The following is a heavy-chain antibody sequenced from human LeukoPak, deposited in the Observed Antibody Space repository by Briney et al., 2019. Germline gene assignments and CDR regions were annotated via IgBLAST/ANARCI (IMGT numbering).Heavy chain of an antibody. V-gene: IGHV3-33*06. CDR2: IWYDGSNE. CDR3: AKVSDSSGYYATYYFDY. Sequence: RXLRPSCAASGFTFSSYGMHWVRQAPGKGLEGVAVIWYDGSNEYYADSVKGRFTISRDNSKNTLYLQMNSLRAEDTAVYYCAKVSDSSGYYATYYFDYWGQGTLVTVSS. J-gene: IGHJ4*02. D-gene: IGHD3-22*01. CDR1: GFTFSSYG.